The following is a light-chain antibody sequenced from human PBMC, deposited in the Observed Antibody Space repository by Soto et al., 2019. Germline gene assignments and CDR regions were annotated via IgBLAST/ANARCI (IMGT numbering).Light chain of an antibody. CDR1: QSVSSY. CDR2: DAS. Sequence: EIVLTQAPATLSLSPGERATLSCRASQSVSSYLAWYQQKPGQAPRLLIYDASNRAPGIPARFSGSGSGTAFTLTISSLEPEDFAVYYCQQRSDWPLTFGGGTKVEI. J-gene: IGKJ4*01. CDR3: QQRSDWPLT. V-gene: IGKV3-11*01.